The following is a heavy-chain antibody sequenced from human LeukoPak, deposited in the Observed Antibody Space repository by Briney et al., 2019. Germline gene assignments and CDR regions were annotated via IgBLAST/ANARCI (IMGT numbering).Heavy chain of an antibody. CDR3: ARVLGPFDY. Sequence: SETLSLTCAVYGASFSGYYWSWIRQPPGKGLGWIGEINHSGSTNYNPSLESRVTISVDTSKNQFSLKLSSVTAADTAVYYCARVLGPFDYWGREPWSPSPQ. D-gene: IGHD1-26*01. CDR2: INHSGST. V-gene: IGHV4-34*01. J-gene: IGHJ4*02. CDR1: GASFSGYY.